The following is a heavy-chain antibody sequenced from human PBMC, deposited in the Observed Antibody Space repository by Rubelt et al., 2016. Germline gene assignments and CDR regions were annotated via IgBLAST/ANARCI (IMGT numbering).Heavy chain of an antibody. D-gene: IGHD3-22*01. CDR3: ARGYFDSTGDFDY. CDR2: INTYNDKT. CDR1: GYTFTTYG. V-gene: IGHV1-18*01. J-gene: IGHJ4*02. Sequence: QVHLVQSAIEVKKPGASVKISCKTSGYTFTTYGIIWVRRAPGQGLEWMGWINTYNDKTNYPQKFQGRVSMTTDSSTNTAYIGLRSLVSDDTAVYYCARGYFDSTGDFDYWGQGTLVTVSS.